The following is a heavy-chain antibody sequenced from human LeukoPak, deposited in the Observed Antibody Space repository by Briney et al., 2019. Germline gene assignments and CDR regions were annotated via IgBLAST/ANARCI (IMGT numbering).Heavy chain of an antibody. CDR1: GGTFSSYA. D-gene: IGHD6-19*01. CDR2: IIPIFGTA. CDR3: ARPSIQLEKPAVAGTLDY. J-gene: IGHJ4*02. V-gene: IGHV1-69*13. Sequence: SVKVSCKASGGTFSSYAISWVRQAPGQGLEWMGGIIPIFGTANYAQKFQGRVTITADESTSTAYMELSSLRSDDTAVYYCARPSIQLEKPAVAGTLDYWGQGTLVTVSS.